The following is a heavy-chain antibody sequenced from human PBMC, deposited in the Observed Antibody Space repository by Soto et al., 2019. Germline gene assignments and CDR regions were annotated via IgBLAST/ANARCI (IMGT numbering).Heavy chain of an antibody. J-gene: IGHJ4*02. CDR1: GFTFSNAW. CDR2: IKSEIDGATT. V-gene: IGHV3-15*01. D-gene: IGHD1-26*01. CDR3: TRHSGRDS. Sequence: GSLRLSCAASGFTFSNAWMNWVRQPPGKGLEWVGRIKSEIDGATTDYAAPVKGRFTISRDDSENTLYLQMNSLKTEDTAVYYCTRHSGRDSWGQGTLVTVSS.